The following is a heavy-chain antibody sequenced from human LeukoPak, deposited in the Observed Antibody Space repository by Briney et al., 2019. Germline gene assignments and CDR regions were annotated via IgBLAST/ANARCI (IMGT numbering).Heavy chain of an antibody. CDR2: INSDGSEG. V-gene: IGHV3-7*03. J-gene: IGHJ6*02. D-gene: IGHD1-1*01. Sequence: GRSLRLSCAVSGFTFSGFWMSWSRQAPGKGLEWVASINSDGSEGYYADVVKGRFTISRDNAKNSLYLQINSLRAEDTAVYYCARDIRENWSSYYYYYGMDVWGQGTTVTVSS. CDR1: GFTFSGFW. CDR3: ARDIRENWSSYYYYYGMDV.